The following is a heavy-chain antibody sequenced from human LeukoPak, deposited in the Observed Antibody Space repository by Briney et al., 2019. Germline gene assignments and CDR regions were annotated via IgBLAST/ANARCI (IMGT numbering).Heavy chain of an antibody. CDR3: ARVPRVRGVIHYYMYV. D-gene: IGHD3-10*01. V-gene: IGHV4-59*01. J-gene: IGHJ6*03. CDR2: IYYSGST. Sequence: SETLSLTCSVSGDSISDYHWSWIRQPPGKGLEWIGYIYYSGSTNYNSSLKSRVTISLDTSKNHFSLTLTSVTTADTAVYYCARVPRVRGVIHYYMYVWGKGTTVTVSS. CDR1: GDSISDYH.